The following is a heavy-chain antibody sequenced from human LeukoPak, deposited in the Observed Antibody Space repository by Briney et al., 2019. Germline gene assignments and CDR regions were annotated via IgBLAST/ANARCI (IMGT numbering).Heavy chain of an antibody. CDR1: GFTVSSNY. V-gene: IGHV3-53*01. CDR3: ARDRGSGGFFYFDD. J-gene: IGHJ4*02. CDR2: IYSDGST. D-gene: IGHD3-10*01. Sequence: GGSLRLSCAASGFTVSSNYMSWVRQAPGKGLEWVSVIYSDGSTYYADSVKGRFTISRDNSKNTLYLQLNNLRAEDTAVYFCARDRGSGGFFYFDDWGQGTLVTVSS.